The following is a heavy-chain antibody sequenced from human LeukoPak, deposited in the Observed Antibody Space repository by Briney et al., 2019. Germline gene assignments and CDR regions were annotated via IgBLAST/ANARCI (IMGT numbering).Heavy chain of an antibody. CDR1: GFTFSSYG. J-gene: IGHJ4*02. D-gene: IGHD3-9*01. CDR3: AKGSLLRYFDWLLTGGYFDY. Sequence: PGGSLRLSCAASGFTFSSYGMHWVRQAPGKGLEWVAVISCDGSNKYYADSVKGRFTISRDNSKNTLYLQMNSLRAEDTAVYYCAKGSLLRYFDWLLTGGYFDYWGQGTLVTVSS. V-gene: IGHV3-30*18. CDR2: ISCDGSNK.